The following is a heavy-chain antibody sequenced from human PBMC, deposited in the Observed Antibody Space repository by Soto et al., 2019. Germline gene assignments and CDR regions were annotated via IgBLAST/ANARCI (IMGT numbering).Heavy chain of an antibody. D-gene: IGHD5-12*01. J-gene: IGHJ4*02. CDR3: ARGRGYSGYDKIDY. Sequence: SVNVSCKASGGTFSSYAITWVRQAPGQGLEWMGRIIPILGIANYAQKFQGRVTITADKSTSTAYMELSSLRSEDTAVYYCARGRGYSGYDKIDYWGQGTLVTVSS. CDR1: GGTFSSYA. V-gene: IGHV1-69*04. CDR2: IIPILGIA.